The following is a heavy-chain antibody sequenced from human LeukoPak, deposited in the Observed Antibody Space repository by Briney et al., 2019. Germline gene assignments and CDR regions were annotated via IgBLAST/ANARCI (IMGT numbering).Heavy chain of an antibody. V-gene: IGHV3-7*01. D-gene: IGHD5-12*01. J-gene: IGHJ4*02. CDR3: ARGYNDASDYFDY. CDR1: GFTFSSYA. CDR2: IKHDGSEK. Sequence: PGGSLRLSCAASGFTFSSYAMSWVRQAPGKGLEWVAFIKHDGSEKYYVDSVKGRFTISRDNVQNSLYLQMNSLRAEDTAVYYCARGYNDASDYFDYWGQGTLVTVSS.